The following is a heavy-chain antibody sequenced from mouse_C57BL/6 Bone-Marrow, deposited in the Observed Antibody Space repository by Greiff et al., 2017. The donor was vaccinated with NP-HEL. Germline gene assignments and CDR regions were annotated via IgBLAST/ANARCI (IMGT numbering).Heavy chain of an antibody. V-gene: IGHV5-9-1*02. CDR3: TRDYYGSSYSFDY. J-gene: IGHJ2*01. D-gene: IGHD1-1*01. CDR1: GFTFSSYA. Sequence: EVKLMESGEGLVKPGGSLKLSCAASGFTFSSYAMSWVRQTPEKRLEWVAYISSGGDYIYYADTVKGRFTISRDNARNTLYLQMSSLKSEDTAMYYCTRDYYGSSYSFDYWGQGTTLTVSS. CDR2: ISSGGDYI.